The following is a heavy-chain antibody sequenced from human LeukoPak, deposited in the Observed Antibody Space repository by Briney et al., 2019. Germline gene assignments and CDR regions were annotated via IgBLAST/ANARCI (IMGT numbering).Heavy chain of an antibody. CDR3: ARVGRGYSGYESNYYFDY. Sequence: GASVKVSCKASGGTFSSYAISWVRQAPGQGLEWMGGIIPIFGTANYAQKFQGRVTITTDESTSTAYMELSSLRSEDTAVYYCARVGRGYSGYESNYYFDYWGQGTLVTVSS. CDR2: IIPIFGTA. D-gene: IGHD5-12*01. J-gene: IGHJ4*02. V-gene: IGHV1-69*05. CDR1: GGTFSSYA.